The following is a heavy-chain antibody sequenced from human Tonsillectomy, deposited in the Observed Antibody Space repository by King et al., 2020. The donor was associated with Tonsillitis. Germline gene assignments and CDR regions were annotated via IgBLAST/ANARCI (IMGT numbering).Heavy chain of an antibody. CDR3: ARDCPQLLWFGEHDY. V-gene: IGHV3-7*01. J-gene: IGHJ4*02. D-gene: IGHD3-10*01. Sequence: EVQLVESGGGLVQPGGSLRLSCAASGFTFSSYWMSWVRQAPGKGLEWVANIKHNGSEKYYVDSVKGRVTISSDNAKNSLYLQMKILRAEDTAVYYCARDCPQLLWFGEHDYWGQGPLVTVSS. CDR2: IKHNGSEK. CDR1: GFTFSSYW.